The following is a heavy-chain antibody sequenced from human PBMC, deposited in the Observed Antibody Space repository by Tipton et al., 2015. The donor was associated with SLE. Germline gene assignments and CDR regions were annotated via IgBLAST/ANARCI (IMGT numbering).Heavy chain of an antibody. V-gene: IGHV4-61*01. Sequence: LRLSCTVSGGSISSSSYYWGWIRQPPGKGLEWIGYIYYSGSTNYNPSLKSRVTISVDTSKNQFSLKLSSVTAADTAVYYCAREEYSSGWTEVHWFDPWGQGTLVTVSS. J-gene: IGHJ5*02. CDR1: GGSISSSSYY. CDR3: AREEYSSGWTEVHWFDP. CDR2: IYYSGST. D-gene: IGHD6-19*01.